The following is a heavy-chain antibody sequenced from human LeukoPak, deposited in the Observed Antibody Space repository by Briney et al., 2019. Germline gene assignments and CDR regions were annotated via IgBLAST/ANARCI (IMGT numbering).Heavy chain of an antibody. Sequence: ASVKVSCKASGYTFTSYGISWVRQAPGQGLEWMGWINPNSGGTNYAQKLQGRVTMTTDTSTSTAYMELRSLRSDDTAVYYCARESAVTIFGVVIGPSDYWGQGTLVTVSS. CDR1: GYTFTSYG. CDR3: ARESAVTIFGVVIGPSDY. CDR2: INPNSGGT. J-gene: IGHJ4*02. V-gene: IGHV1-18*01. D-gene: IGHD3-3*01.